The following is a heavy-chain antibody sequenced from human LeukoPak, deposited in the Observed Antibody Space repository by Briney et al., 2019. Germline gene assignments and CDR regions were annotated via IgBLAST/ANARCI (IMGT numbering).Heavy chain of an antibody. Sequence: ASVKVSCKASGGTFSSYAISWVRQAPGQGLEWMGGIIPIFGTANYAQKFQGRVTITTDESTSTAYMELSSLRSEDTAVYYCARDRGYDFWSGYNYWGQGTLVTVSS. V-gene: IGHV1-69*05. CDR1: GGTFSSYA. D-gene: IGHD3-3*01. CDR3: ARDRGYDFWSGYNY. CDR2: IIPIFGTA. J-gene: IGHJ4*02.